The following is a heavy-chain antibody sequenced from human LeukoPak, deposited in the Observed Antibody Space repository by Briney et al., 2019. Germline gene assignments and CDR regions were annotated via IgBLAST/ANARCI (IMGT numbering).Heavy chain of an antibody. Sequence: GGSLRLSCAASGFTFSSYAMHWVRQAPGKGLEWVAVISYEGSNKYYADSVKGRFTISRDNSKNTLYLQMNSLRAEDTAVYYCARAMGAVAGPFDYWGQRTLVTVSS. V-gene: IGHV3-30*04. CDR1: GFTFSSYA. CDR3: ARAMGAVAGPFDY. J-gene: IGHJ4*02. D-gene: IGHD6-19*01. CDR2: ISYEGSNK.